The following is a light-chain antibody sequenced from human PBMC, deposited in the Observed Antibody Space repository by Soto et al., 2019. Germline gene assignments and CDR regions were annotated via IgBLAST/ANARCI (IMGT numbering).Light chain of an antibody. V-gene: IGKV3-11*01. CDR2: DAS. J-gene: IGKJ4*01. CDR1: QSVSSY. Sequence: EIVLTQSPATLSLSPGERATLSCRASQSVSSYLAWYQQKPGQAPRLLIYDASNWATGIPARFSGSGSGTDVALTISSLGPEDSAVYYCQQRSNWPLTFGGGTKVEIK. CDR3: QQRSNWPLT.